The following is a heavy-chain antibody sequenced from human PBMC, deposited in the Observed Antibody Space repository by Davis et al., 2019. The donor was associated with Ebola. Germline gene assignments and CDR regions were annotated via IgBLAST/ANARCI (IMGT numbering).Heavy chain of an antibody. Sequence: SETLSLTCTVSGCPISSYYWSWIRQPPGKGLEWIGYIYYSGSTNYNPSLKSRVTISVDTSKNQFSLKLSSVTAADTAVYYCARLRQLVPYYYYGMDVWGQGTTVTVSS. J-gene: IGHJ6*02. CDR1: GCPISSYY. CDR2: IYYSGST. V-gene: IGHV4-59*12. D-gene: IGHD6-6*01. CDR3: ARLRQLVPYYYYGMDV.